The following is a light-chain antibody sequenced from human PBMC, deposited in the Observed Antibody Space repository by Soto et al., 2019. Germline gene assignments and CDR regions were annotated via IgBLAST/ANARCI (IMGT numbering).Light chain of an antibody. CDR2: YDD. CDR3: PARDDSLNADV. Sequence: QSVLTQPPSVSAAPRQRVTISCSGSNSNIGNNAVTWYQHLPGKAPNLLIYYDDLLPSGVSDRFSGSKSGTSASLAISGLQSEDEADYYCPARDDSLNADVFGTGTKLTVL. V-gene: IGLV1-36*01. CDR1: NSNIGNNA. J-gene: IGLJ1*01.